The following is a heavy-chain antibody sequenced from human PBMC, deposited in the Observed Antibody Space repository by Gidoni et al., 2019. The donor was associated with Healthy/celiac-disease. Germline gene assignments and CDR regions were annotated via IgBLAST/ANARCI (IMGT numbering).Heavy chain of an antibody. Sequence: EVQLVESGGGLVQPGGSLRLSCAASGFTVSSNYMSWVRQAPGKGLEWVSVIYSGGSTYYADSVKGRFTISRHNSKNTLYLQMNSLRAEDTAVYYCARGYCSGGSCYSGFFDYWGQGTLVTVSS. CDR1: GFTVSSNY. J-gene: IGHJ4*02. CDR3: ARGYCSGGSCYSGFFDY. D-gene: IGHD2-15*01. CDR2: IYSGGST. V-gene: IGHV3-53*04.